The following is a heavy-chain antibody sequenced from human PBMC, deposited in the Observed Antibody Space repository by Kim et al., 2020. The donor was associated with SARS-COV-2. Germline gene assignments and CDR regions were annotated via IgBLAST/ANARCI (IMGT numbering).Heavy chain of an antibody. V-gene: IGHV3-23*01. J-gene: IGHJ6*01. CDR3: GDPPRSNKNYHQAMDV. CDR2: ITAGGVAK. Sequence: GGSLRLSCAASGLTFSSYAMNWVRQAPGRGLEWVSGITAGGVAKYYTDSVKGRFTTSRDNSRTMLLLQKNSLRAETTAVYYCGDPPRSNKNYHQAMDVWG. D-gene: IGHD4-4*01. CDR1: GLTFSSYA.